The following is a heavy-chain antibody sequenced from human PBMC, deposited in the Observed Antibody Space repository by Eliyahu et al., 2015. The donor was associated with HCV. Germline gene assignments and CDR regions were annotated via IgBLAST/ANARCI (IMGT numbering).Heavy chain of an antibody. J-gene: IGHJ2*01. Sequence: EVQLLESGGGLVQPGGSLXLSCAASGFTFGSYAMGWVRQAPGKGLEWVSAISGSGGSTYYADSVKGRFTISRDNSKNTLYLQMNSLRAEDTAVYYCAKMGSGRWYFDLWGRGTLVTVSS. CDR3: AKMGSGRWYFDL. D-gene: IGHD2-15*01. V-gene: IGHV3-23*01. CDR1: GFTFGSYA. CDR2: ISGSGGST.